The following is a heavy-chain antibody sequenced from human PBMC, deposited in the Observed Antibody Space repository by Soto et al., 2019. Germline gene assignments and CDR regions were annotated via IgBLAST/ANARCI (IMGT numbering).Heavy chain of an antibody. CDR3: ARDRRAFKSFECGMDV. J-gene: IGHJ6*02. CDR1: GASPDNRDYY. CDR2: IFYSEST. D-gene: IGHD3-16*01. Sequence: PPETLSPTCSVSGASPDNRDYYWSWLRQHQGKGLEWIGNIFYSESTDYNPTLKGRLTISIDTAKHELSLKLSAVTAADTVVYYCARDRRAFKSFECGMDVLGQGTTGTVSS. V-gene: IGHV4-31*03.